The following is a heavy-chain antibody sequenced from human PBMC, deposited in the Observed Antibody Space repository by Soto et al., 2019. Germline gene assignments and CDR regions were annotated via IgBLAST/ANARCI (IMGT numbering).Heavy chain of an antibody. CDR1: GFTFSSYA. CDR2: ISSNGGST. Sequence: GGSLRLSCAASGFTFSSYAMSWVRQAPGKGLEYVSAISSNGGSTYYADSVKGRFTISRDNSKNTLYLQMGSLRAEDMAVYYCARAGSSGLYYYYVDVWGKGTTVTVSS. D-gene: IGHD6-19*01. CDR3: ARAGSSGLYYYYVDV. V-gene: IGHV3-64*02. J-gene: IGHJ6*03.